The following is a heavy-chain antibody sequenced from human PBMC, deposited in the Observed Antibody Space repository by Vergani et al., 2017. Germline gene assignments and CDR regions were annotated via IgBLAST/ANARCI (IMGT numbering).Heavy chain of an antibody. CDR3: ASIAVAGTGDYYYYGMDV. CDR1: GGTFSSYS. J-gene: IGHJ6*02. Sequence: QVQLVQSGAEVKKPRSSVKVSCKASGGTFSSYSISWVRQAPGQGLEWMGGSIPIFGTAKYAQKFQGRVTITADKSTSTAYMELSSLRSEDTAVYYCASIAVAGTGDYYYYGMDVWGQGTTVTVSS. CDR2: SIPIFGTA. V-gene: IGHV1-69*06. D-gene: IGHD6-19*01.